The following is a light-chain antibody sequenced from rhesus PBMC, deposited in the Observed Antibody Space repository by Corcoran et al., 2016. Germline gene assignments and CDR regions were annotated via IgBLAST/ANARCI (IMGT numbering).Light chain of an antibody. J-gene: IGKJ3*01. V-gene: IGKV3-40*03. CDR3: QQYNDLFT. CDR1: ESVGSY. Sequence: EIVMTQSPATLSLSPGETATLSCRASESVGSYLAWYQQKPGQAPKLLVHSAYFRATGIPARFSGSGARTEFTLTISSLEPEDVGVYHCQQYNDLFTFGPGTKLDIK. CDR2: SAY.